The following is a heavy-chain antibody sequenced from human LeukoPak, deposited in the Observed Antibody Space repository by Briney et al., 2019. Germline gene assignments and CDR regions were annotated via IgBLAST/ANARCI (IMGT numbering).Heavy chain of an antibody. CDR2: IYYSGST. J-gene: IGHJ5*02. Sequence: SETLSLTCTVSGGSISSRNYYWGWIRQPPGKGLDWVGTIYYSGSTYYNPSLKSRITISGDTSKNQFSLKLSSVTAADTAVYYCARVDGSCSGGSCPSGNWFDPWGQGTLVTVSS. D-gene: IGHD2-15*01. V-gene: IGHV4-39*01. CDR1: GGSISSRNYY. CDR3: ARVDGSCSGGSCPSGNWFDP.